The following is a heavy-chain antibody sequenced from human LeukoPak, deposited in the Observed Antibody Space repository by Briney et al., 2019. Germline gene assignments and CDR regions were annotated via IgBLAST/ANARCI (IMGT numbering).Heavy chain of an antibody. CDR3: AKDRTVYSSSWYYFDY. CDR2: IWYDGSNK. J-gene: IGHJ4*02. Sequence: GGSLRLSCAASGFTFSSYGMHWVRQAPGKGLEWVAVIWYDGSNKYYADSVKGRFTISRDNSKNTLYLQMNSLRAEDTAVYCCAKDRTVYSSSWYYFDYWGQGTLVTVSS. CDR1: GFTFSSYG. D-gene: IGHD6-13*01. V-gene: IGHV3-33*06.